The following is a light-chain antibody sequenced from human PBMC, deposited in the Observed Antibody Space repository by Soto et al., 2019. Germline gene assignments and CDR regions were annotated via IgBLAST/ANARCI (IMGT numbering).Light chain of an antibody. CDR3: GTWDSSLSAGV. CDR1: SSDVGGYNY. CDR2: EVS. J-gene: IGLJ3*02. V-gene: IGLV2-14*01. Sequence: QSALTQPASVSGSPGQSITISCTGTSSDVGGYNYVSWFQQHPGKAPKLIIYEVSNRPSGVSNRFSGSKSGTSATLGITGLQTGDEADYFCGTWDSSLSAGVFGGGTKVTVL.